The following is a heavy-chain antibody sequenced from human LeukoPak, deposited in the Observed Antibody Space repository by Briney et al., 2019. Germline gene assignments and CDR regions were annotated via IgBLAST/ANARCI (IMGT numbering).Heavy chain of an antibody. Sequence: SETLSLTCAVYGGSFSGYYWSWIRQPPGKGLEWIGEINHSGSTNYNPSLKSRVTISVDTSKNQFSLKLSSVTAADTAVYYCARVLRVQYCSGGSCYRDAFDIWGQGTMVTVSS. V-gene: IGHV4-34*01. D-gene: IGHD2-15*01. J-gene: IGHJ3*02. CDR1: GGSFSGYY. CDR3: ARVLRVQYCSGGSCYRDAFDI. CDR2: INHSGST.